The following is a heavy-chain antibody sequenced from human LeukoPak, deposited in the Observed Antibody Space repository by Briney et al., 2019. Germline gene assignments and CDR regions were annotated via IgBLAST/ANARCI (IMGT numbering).Heavy chain of an antibody. CDR2: ISYDGSNK. V-gene: IGHV3-30*01. J-gene: IGHJ4*02. CDR3: TRGNDSSGYYYFDY. Sequence: PGRSLRLSCAASGFTFSSYAMHWVRQAPGKGLEWVAVISYDGSNKYYADSVKGRFTISRDNSKNTLYLQMNSLRAEDTAVYYCTRGNDSSGYYYFDYWGQGTLVTVSS. D-gene: IGHD3-22*01. CDR1: GFTFSSYA.